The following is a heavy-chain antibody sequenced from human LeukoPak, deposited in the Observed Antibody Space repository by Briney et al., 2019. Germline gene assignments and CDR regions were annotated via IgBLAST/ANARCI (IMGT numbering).Heavy chain of an antibody. CDR3: ARPRGSPIGGYNGFDP. J-gene: IGHJ5*02. D-gene: IGHD1-26*01. V-gene: IGHV4-39*01. Sequence: SETLSLTCTVSAGSISSSSYYWGWIRQPPGKGLEWIGSIYYSGSTYYNPSLKSRVTISVDTSKNQFSLKLSSVTAADTAAYYCARPRGSPIGGYNGFDPWGQGTVVTVSS. CDR2: IYYSGST. CDR1: AGSISSSSYY.